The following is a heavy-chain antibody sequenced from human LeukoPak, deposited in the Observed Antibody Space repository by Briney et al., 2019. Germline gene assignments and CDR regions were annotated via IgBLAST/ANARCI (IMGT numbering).Heavy chain of an antibody. Sequence: ASVKVSCKASGYTFTSYGISWVRQAPGQGLEWMGWISAYNGNTNYAQKLQGRVTMTTDTSTSTAYMELRSLRSDDTAVYYCARDRSFAYYYDSSGYPGYWGQGTLVTVSS. V-gene: IGHV1-18*01. D-gene: IGHD3-22*01. CDR2: ISAYNGNT. CDR3: ARDRSFAYYYDSSGYPGY. J-gene: IGHJ4*02. CDR1: GYTFTSYG.